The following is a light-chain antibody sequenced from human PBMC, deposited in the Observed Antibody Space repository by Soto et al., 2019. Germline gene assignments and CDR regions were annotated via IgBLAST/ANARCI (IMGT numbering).Light chain of an antibody. V-gene: IGKV3-15*01. J-gene: IGKJ3*01. CDR2: GAS. CDR1: QSVSSN. Sequence: ENVLTQSPGTLSLSPGERDTLSCRASQSVSSNLAWYQQKPGQAPRLLIYGASTRATGIPARFSGSGSGTEFTLTISSLQSEDFAVYYCHQYGKWPPETFGPGTKVDIK. CDR3: HQYGKWPPET.